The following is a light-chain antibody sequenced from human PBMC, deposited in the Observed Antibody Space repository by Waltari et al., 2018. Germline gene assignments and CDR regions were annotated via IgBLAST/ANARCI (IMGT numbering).Light chain of an antibody. CDR3: QQYNNWPRT. J-gene: IGKJ2*01. CDR2: NTS. CDR1: QSVGSN. Sequence: EIVMTQSPATLSVSPGERATLSCRASQSVGSNLAWYQQKPGQAPRLLIYNTSTRTTGIPARFSGSGSGTEFTPTISSLQSEDFAVYYCQQYNNWPRTFGQGTKLEIK. V-gene: IGKV3-15*01.